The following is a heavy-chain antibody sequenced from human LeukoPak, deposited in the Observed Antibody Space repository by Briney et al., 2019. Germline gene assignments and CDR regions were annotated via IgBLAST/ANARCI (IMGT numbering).Heavy chain of an antibody. CDR1: GLTFSSYA. J-gene: IGHJ4*02. Sequence: GGSLRLSCAASGLTFSSYAMHWVRQAPGKGLEWVAVISYNGNNKYYAGSVKGRFTISRDNSKNTLSLQMNSLRAEDTAVYYCAKSYYYHSGSFDYWGQGTLVTVSS. V-gene: IGHV3-30-3*02. CDR3: AKSYYYHSGSFDY. D-gene: IGHD3-10*01. CDR2: ISYNGNNK.